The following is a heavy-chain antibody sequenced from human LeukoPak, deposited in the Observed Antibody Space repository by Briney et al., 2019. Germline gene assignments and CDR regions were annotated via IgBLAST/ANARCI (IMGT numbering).Heavy chain of an antibody. CDR2: INPNSGGT. Sequence: GASVRVSCKASGYTFTGYYMHWVRQAPGQGLEWMGWINPNSGGTNYAQKFQGRVTMTRDTSISTAYMELSRLRSGDTAVYYCARGQYCSSTSCSFDYWGQGTLVTVSS. CDR3: ARGQYCSSTSCSFDY. CDR1: GYTFTGYY. J-gene: IGHJ4*02. D-gene: IGHD2-2*01. V-gene: IGHV1-2*02.